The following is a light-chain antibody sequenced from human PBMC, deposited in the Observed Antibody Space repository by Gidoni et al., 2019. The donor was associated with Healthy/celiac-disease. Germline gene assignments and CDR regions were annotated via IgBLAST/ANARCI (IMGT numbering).Light chain of an antibody. V-gene: IGKV1-5*01. J-gene: IGKJ1*01. CDR1: QSISSW. CDR3: QQYNSYWT. CDR2: DAS. Sequence: DIQMNQSPSTLSASVGDRVTITCRASQSISSWLACYQHKPGNATKLLIYDASSLESGVPSWFSGSGSGTEFTLTISSLQPDYFATYYCQQYNSYWTFGQGTKVEIK.